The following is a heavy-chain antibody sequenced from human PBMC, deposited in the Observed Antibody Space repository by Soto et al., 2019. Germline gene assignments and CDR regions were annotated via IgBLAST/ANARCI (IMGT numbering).Heavy chain of an antibody. D-gene: IGHD2-2*01. J-gene: IGHJ4*02. CDR2: ISGSGGST. CDR1: GFTFSSYA. CDR3: AKGLGYCSSTSCYSIFDY. V-gene: IGHV3-23*01. Sequence: PGGSLRLSCAASGFTFSSYAMSWVRQAPGKGLEWVSAISGSGGSTYYAETVKGRFTISRDNSKNTLYLQMNSLRAEDTAVFYCAKGLGYCSSTSCYSIFDYWGQGTLVTVSS.